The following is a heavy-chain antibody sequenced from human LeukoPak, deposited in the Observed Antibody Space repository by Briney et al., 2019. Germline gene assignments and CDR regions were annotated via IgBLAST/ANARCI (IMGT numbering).Heavy chain of an antibody. CDR1: GFTFSSYA. CDR3: AKDRAGLLWFGKMSSWFDP. D-gene: IGHD3-10*01. CDR2: ISGSGGST. J-gene: IGHJ5*02. V-gene: IGHV3-23*01. Sequence: GGSLRLSCAASGFTFSSYAMIWVRQAPGKGLEWVSAISGSGGSTYYADSVKGRFTISRDNSKNTLYLQMNSLRAEDTAVYYCAKDRAGLLWFGKMSSWFDPWGQGTLVTVSS.